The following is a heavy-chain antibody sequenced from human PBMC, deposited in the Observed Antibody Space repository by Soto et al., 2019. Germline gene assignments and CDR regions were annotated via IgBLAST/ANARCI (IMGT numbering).Heavy chain of an antibody. J-gene: IGHJ6*02. CDR3: ARGTTDTATALAPEFYYSGMEV. CDR2: ISSSSSYT. D-gene: IGHD5-18*01. Sequence: GGSLRLSCAASGFTFSDYYMRWIRQAPGKGLEWVSYISSSSSYTNYADSVKGRFTISRDNAKNTLYLQMNSLRAEDTAVYYCARGTTDTATALAPEFYYSGMEVRGQGTTVTVSS. V-gene: IGHV3-11*06. CDR1: GFTFSDYY.